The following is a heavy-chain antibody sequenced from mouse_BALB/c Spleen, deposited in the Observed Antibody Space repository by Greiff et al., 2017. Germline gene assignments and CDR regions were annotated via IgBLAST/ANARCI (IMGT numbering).Heavy chain of an antibody. D-gene: IGHD2-2*01. CDR2: ISSGGSYT. CDR1: GFAFSSYD. Sequence: EVQVVESGGGLVKPGGSLKLSCAASGFAFSSYDMSWVRQTPEKRLEWVAYISSGGSYTYYPDSVKGRFTISRDNAKNTLYLQMSSLKSEDTAMYYCARPSTMVTTRDWYFDVWGAGTTVTVSS. CDR3: ARPSTMVTTRDWYFDV. J-gene: IGHJ1*01. V-gene: IGHV5-12-1*01.